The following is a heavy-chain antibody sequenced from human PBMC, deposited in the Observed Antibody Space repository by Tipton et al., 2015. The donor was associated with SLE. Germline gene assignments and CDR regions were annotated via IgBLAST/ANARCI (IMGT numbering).Heavy chain of an antibody. D-gene: IGHD6-13*01. V-gene: IGHV4-34*01. CDR3: ARVPHPARGIYSSSWGGWFDP. CDR1: GGSFSGYY. Sequence: TLSLTCAVYGGSFSGYYWSWIRQPPGKGLEWIGEINHSGSTNYNPSLKSRVTISVDTSKKQFSLKLSSVTAADTAVYYCARVPHPARGIYSSSWGGWFDPWGQGTLVTVSS. J-gene: IGHJ5*02. CDR2: INHSGST.